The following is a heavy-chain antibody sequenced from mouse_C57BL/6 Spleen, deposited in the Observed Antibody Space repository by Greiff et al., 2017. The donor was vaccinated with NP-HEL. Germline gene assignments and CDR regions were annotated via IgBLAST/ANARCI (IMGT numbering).Heavy chain of an antibody. V-gene: IGHV2-4*01. Sequence: VQLQESGPGLVQPSQSLSITCTVSGFSLTSYGVHWVRQPPGKGLEWLGVIWSGGSTDYNAAFISRLSISKDNSKSQVFFKMNSLQADDTAIYYCAKSGGYYMYFDVWGTGTTVTVSS. CDR2: IWSGGST. CDR1: GFSLTSYG. J-gene: IGHJ1*03. D-gene: IGHD2-3*01. CDR3: AKSGGYYMYFDV.